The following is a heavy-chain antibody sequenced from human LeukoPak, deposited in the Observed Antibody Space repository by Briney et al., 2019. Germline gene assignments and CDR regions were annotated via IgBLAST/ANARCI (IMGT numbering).Heavy chain of an antibody. D-gene: IGHD3-10*01. J-gene: IGHJ5*02. CDR1: GYTFTGYY. CDR3: ARANMVRGVGLFFDRNWFDP. V-gene: IGHV1-2*02. Sequence: ASVKVSGKASGYTFTGYYMHWVRQAPGQGLEWMGWINPNSGGTNYAQKFRGRVTMTRDTSISTAYMELSGLRSDDTAVYYCARANMVRGVGLFFDRNWFDPWGQGTLVTVSS. CDR2: INPNSGGT.